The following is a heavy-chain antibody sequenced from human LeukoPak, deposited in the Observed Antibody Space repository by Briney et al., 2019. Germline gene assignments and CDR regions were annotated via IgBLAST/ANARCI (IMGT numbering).Heavy chain of an antibody. J-gene: IGHJ1*01. V-gene: IGHV3-30*18. D-gene: IGHD5-12*01. CDR2: ISYDGSNK. CDR3: AKDGYSGYARFQH. Sequence: GGSLRLSCAASGFTFSSYGMHWVRQAPGKGLEWVAVISYDGSNKYYADSVKGRFTISRDNSKNTLYLQMNSLRAEDTAVYYCAKDGYSGYARFQHWGQGTLVTVSS. CDR1: GFTFSSYG.